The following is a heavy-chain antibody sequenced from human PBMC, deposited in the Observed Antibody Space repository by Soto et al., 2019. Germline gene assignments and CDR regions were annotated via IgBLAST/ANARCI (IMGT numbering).Heavy chain of an antibody. V-gene: IGHV1-18*01. J-gene: IGHJ6*02. CDR3: AMVDVNVTPTPQDV. Sequence: GASVKVSCKTSGYIFTSYGIGWARQAPGQGLEWMGWINTYNGKTNYAQNLQGRVTLTTDTSTSTAYKELRSLRSNDTAIYYCAMVDVNVTPTPQDVWGQGTTVTVSS. CDR2: INTYNGKT. D-gene: IGHD3-16*02. CDR1: GYIFTSYG.